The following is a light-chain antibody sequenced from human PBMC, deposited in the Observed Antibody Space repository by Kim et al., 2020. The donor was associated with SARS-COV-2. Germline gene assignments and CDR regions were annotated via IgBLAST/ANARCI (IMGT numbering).Light chain of an antibody. CDR3: SSYTSSYV. Sequence: SPGQSITISCTGTSIDVGGYNYVSWYQQHPGKAPKLMIYDVSNRPSGVSNRFSGSKSGNTASLTISGLQAEDEADYYCSSYTSSYVFGTGTKVTVL. CDR1: SIDVGGYNY. J-gene: IGLJ1*01. CDR2: DVS. V-gene: IGLV2-14*03.